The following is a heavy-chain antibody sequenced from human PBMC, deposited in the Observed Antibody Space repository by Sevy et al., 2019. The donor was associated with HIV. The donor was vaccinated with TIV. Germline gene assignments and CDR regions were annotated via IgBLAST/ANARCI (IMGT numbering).Heavy chain of an antibody. D-gene: IGHD3-10*01. Sequence: GGSLRLSCAASGFTFSSYAMHWVRQAPGKGLEWVAVISYDGSNKYYADSVKGRFTISRDKSKNTLYLQMNSLRAEDTAVYYCARDRIRYYYYGMDVWGQGTTVTVSS. CDR1: GFTFSSYA. V-gene: IGHV3-30-3*01. J-gene: IGHJ6*02. CDR2: ISYDGSNK. CDR3: ARDRIRYYYYGMDV.